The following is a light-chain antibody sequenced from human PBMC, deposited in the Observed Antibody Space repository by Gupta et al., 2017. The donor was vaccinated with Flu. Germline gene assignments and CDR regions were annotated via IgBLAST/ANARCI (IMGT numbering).Light chain of an antibody. J-gene: IGKJ2*03. CDR2: KAS. V-gene: IGKV1-5*03. CDR3: QQYNSYSYS. Sequence: DIQMTQSPSTLYAYVGDRVTITCRASQSISSWLAWYQQKPGKAPKLLIYKASSLESGVPSRFSGSGSGTEFTLTISSLQPDDFATYYCQQYNSYSYSFGQGTKLEIK. CDR1: QSISSW.